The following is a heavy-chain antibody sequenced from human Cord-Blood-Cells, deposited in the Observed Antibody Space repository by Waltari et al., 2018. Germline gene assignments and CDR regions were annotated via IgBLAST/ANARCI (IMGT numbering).Heavy chain of an antibody. V-gene: IGHV4-34*01. CDR3: ARFRAARPIDY. CDR2: INHSGST. CDR1: GGAFSGYY. D-gene: IGHD6-6*01. Sequence: QVQLQQWGAGLLKPSETLSLTCAVYGGAFSGYYRSWIRQPPGKGLEWTGEINHSGSTDNSPSPNSRLTTPVDSSKNQFSLKLSSVTAAYTAVYYCARFRAARPIDYWGQLPLHPVS. J-gene: IGHJ4*02.